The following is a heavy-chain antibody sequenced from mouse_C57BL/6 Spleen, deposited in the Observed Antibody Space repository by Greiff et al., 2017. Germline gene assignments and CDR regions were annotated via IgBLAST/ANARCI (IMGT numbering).Heavy chain of an antibody. CDR1: GFTFSSYG. J-gene: IGHJ2*01. V-gene: IGHV5-6*01. D-gene: IGHD1-1*01. CDR3: ARHYESVDFDY. CDR2: ISSGGSYT. Sequence: EVKLMESGGDLVKPGGSLKLSCAASGFTFSSYGMSWVRQTPDKRLEWVATISSGGSYTYYPDSVKGRFTISRDNAKNTLYLQMSSLKSEDTAMYYCARHYESVDFDYWGQGTTLTVSS.